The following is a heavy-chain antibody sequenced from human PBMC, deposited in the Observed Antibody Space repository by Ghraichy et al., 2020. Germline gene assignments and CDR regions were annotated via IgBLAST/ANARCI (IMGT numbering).Heavy chain of an antibody. CDR2: ISGSGGST. Sequence: GGSLRLSCAASGFTFSSYAMSWVRQAPGKGLEWVSAISGSGGSTYYADSVKGRFTISRDNSKNTLYLQMNSLRAEDTAVYYCAKDGPFPQYYYDSSGYYGHFDYWGQGTLVTVSS. J-gene: IGHJ4*02. D-gene: IGHD3-22*01. V-gene: IGHV3-23*01. CDR3: AKDGPFPQYYYDSSGYYGHFDY. CDR1: GFTFSSYA.